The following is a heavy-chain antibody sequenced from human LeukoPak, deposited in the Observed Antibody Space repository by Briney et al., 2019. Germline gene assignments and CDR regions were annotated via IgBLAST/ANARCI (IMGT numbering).Heavy chain of an antibody. J-gene: IGHJ4*02. Sequence: GGSLRLSCAAPGFTFSSYAMSWVRQAPGKGLEWVANINQDGSEKYYVDSVKGRFTISRDNARNSLYLHMNSLRAEDTAMYYCAKDQWGQGTLVTVSS. V-gene: IGHV3-7*03. CDR1: GFTFSSYA. CDR3: AKDQ. CDR2: INQDGSEK.